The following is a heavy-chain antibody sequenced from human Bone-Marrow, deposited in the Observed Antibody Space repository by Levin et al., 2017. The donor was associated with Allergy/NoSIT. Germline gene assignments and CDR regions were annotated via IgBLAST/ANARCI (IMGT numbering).Heavy chain of an antibody. V-gene: IGHV3-74*01. D-gene: IGHD2/OR15-2a*01. CDR2: MHSDGSGT. CDR3: ATSWYTTLINY. CDR1: GFTFSRYW. J-gene: IGHJ4*02. Sequence: GESLKISCAASGFTFSRYWMHWVRQAPGKGLVWVSRMHSDGSGTNYADSVKGRFTISRDNAKNTLYLQMNSLRAEDTAVYYCATSWYTTLINYWGQGTLVTVSS.